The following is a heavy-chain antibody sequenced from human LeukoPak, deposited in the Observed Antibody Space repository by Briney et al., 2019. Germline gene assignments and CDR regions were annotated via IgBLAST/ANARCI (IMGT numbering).Heavy chain of an antibody. V-gene: IGHV3-30*03. J-gene: IGHJ4*02. D-gene: IGHD5-18*01. CDR2: ISYDGSNK. CDR3: TAGGGTAMVMDD. Sequence: GRSLRLSCAASGFTFSSYGMLWVRQAPGKALEGVAVISYDGSNKYYADSVKGRFTISRDNSKNTLYLQMNSRRAEDRAGNYWTAGGGTAMVMDDGGQGTLVTVSS. CDR1: GFTFSSYG.